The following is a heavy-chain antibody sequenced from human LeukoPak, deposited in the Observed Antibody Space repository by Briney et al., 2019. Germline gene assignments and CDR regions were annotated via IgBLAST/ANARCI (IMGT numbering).Heavy chain of an antibody. CDR2: ISAYNGDT. Sequence: ASVKVSCKASGGTFSSYAISWVRQAPGQGLEWVGWISAYNGDTHYAQKFQGRVTMTTDTSTSTVYMELRSLRSDDTAMYYCARRGGKNYGDYLLYYYYMDVWGKGTTVTVSS. V-gene: IGHV1-18*01. CDR1: GGTFSSYA. CDR3: ARRGGKNYGDYLLYYYYMDV. J-gene: IGHJ6*03. D-gene: IGHD4-17*01.